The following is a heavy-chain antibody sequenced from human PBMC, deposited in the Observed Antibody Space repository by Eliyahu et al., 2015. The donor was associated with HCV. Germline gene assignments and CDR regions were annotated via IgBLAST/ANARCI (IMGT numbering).Heavy chain of an antibody. CDR2: TYYSGKS. V-gene: IGHV4-39*07. CDR1: DDSLSRTFYS. D-gene: IGHD6-19*01. Sequence: QLHLQESGPGLVKPSETLSXTCTVSDDSLSRTFYSWGWIRQPPGKGLEWIGITYYSGKSYYSPSLKSRVTLSVDTSKNLFSLRLNSVAAADTTVYYCARDRVSGNTGHAFEIWGQGTMVTVSS. CDR3: ARDRVSGNTGHAFEI. J-gene: IGHJ3*02.